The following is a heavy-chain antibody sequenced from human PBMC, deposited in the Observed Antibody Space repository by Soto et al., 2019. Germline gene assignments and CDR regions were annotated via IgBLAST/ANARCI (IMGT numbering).Heavy chain of an antibody. D-gene: IGHD1-26*01. CDR1: GGSITSSSYY. V-gene: IGHV4-39*01. Sequence: QLHLRESGPGLVKPSETLSLTCTVSGGSITSSSYYWGWIRQPPGKGLEWIGSIYYSGSTYYNPSLKCRVTTSVDTSKNQFSLKLSSVTAADTAVYYCATQEVGGSYVYTFDPWGQGTLVTVSS. CDR2: IYYSGST. J-gene: IGHJ5*02. CDR3: ATQEVGGSYVYTFDP.